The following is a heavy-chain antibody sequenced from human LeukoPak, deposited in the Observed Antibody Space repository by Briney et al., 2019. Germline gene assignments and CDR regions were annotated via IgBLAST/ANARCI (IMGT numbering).Heavy chain of an antibody. Sequence: GGSLRLSCSASGFTFGNYAMHWVRQAPGKRLEYASVISSNGGSTYYADSVKGRFTISRDNSKNTVCLQMSSLRPEDTAVYYCVKESVTGPEGDYWGQGTLVTVSS. CDR3: VKESVTGPEGDY. CDR2: ISSNGGST. V-gene: IGHV3-64D*09. D-gene: IGHD4-11*01. CDR1: GFTFGNYA. J-gene: IGHJ4*02.